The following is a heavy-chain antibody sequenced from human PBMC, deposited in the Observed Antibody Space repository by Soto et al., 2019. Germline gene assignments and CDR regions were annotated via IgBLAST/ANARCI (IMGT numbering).Heavy chain of an antibody. CDR1: GGTFSSYT. V-gene: IGHV1-69*02. CDR2: ISPILGIA. D-gene: IGHD4-17*01. CDR3: AGGPPLFTLTTNLYVDL. Sequence: QVQLVQSGAEVKKPGSSVQVSCKASGGTFSSYTISWVRQAPGQGLEWIVMISPILGIANHAQKFKRRVTITSDKSTSTCHMELNRLGSADTAVYYCAGGPPLFTLTTNLYVDLWCRVTLVTVSS. J-gene: IGHJ2*01.